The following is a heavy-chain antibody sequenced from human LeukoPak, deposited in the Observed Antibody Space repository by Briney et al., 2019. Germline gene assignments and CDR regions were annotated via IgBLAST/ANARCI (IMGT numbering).Heavy chain of an antibody. V-gene: IGHV3-30*03. D-gene: IGHD1-14*01. CDR3: ASSPGAAYPDY. Sequence: GGSLRLSCAAPGFTFSSYGMHWVRQAPGKGLEWVAVISYDGSNKYYADSVKGRFTISRDNSKNTLYLQMNSLRAEDTAVYYCASSPGAAYPDYWGQGTLVTVSS. CDR1: GFTFSSYG. CDR2: ISYDGSNK. J-gene: IGHJ4*02.